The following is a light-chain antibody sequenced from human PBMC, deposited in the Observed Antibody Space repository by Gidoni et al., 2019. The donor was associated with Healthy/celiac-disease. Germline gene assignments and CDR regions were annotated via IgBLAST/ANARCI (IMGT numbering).Light chain of an antibody. V-gene: IGKV1-5*03. J-gene: IGKJ4*01. Sequence: DIKMTQSPSTLSASVGDRVTITCRASQSISSWLAWYQQKPGKAPKLLIYKASSLESGVPSRFSGSGSGTEFTLTISSLQPDDFATYYCQQYNSYQRTFGGGTKVEIK. CDR2: KAS. CDR1: QSISSW. CDR3: QQYNSYQRT.